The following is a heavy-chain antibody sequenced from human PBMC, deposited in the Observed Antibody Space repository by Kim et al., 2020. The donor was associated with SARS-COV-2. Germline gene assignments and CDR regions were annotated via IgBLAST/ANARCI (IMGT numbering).Heavy chain of an antibody. D-gene: IGHD3-3*01. J-gene: IGHJ1*01. V-gene: IGHV4-34*01. CDR3: ARGARKEITSFGVVIHTPPFVH. Sequence: SETLSLTCAVYGGSFSGYYWSWIRQPPGKGLEWIWEINHSGSTNYNPSLKSRVPISVDTSKNQFSLKLSSVTAADTAVYYCARGARKEITSFGVVIHTPPFVHGGQGPLVTVSS. CDR1: GGSFSGYY. CDR2: INHSGST.